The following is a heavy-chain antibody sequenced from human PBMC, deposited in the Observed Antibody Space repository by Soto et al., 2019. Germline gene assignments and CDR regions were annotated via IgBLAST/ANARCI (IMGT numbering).Heavy chain of an antibody. J-gene: IGHJ4*02. CDR2: ISGSGGST. D-gene: IGHD6-25*01. V-gene: IGHV3-23*01. CDR1: GIIFSNYA. Sequence: GGSLRVSCAASGIIFSNYAVTWGRQAPGKGLEWASAISGSGGSTYYSDSVKGRFTVSRDNSKNMLYLQMNSLTPEDTAVYYCAKGGVPAGPFPRYFAYWGQGTQVTVSS. CDR3: AKGGVPAGPFPRYFAY.